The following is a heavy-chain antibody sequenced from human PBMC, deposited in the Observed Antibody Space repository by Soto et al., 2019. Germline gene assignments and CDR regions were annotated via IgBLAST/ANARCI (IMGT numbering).Heavy chain of an antibody. J-gene: IGHJ4*02. CDR1: GGSISSSDYY. V-gene: IGHV4-39*02. D-gene: IGHD5-12*01. CDR3: ARLYPGLRPEYSSDY. Sequence: SGTLSLTCTVSGGSISSSDYYWGWIRQPPGKGLEWIGSIYYSGRTYYNPSLESRVTISVDPSKNHFSLKLSSVTAADTAVYYCARLYPGLRPEYSSDYWGQGTLVTVSS. CDR2: IYYSGRT.